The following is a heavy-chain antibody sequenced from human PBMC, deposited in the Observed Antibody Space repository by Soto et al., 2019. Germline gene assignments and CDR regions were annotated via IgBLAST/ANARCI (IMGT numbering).Heavy chain of an antibody. D-gene: IGHD6-13*01. CDR3: AKDSTAPHDSSSWYGGGTPRGYFDY. CDR2: ISGSGGST. Sequence: GGSLRLSCAASGFTFSSYAMSWVRQAPGKGLEWVSAISGSGGSTYYADSGKGRFTISRDNSKNTLYLQMNSLRAEDTAVYYCAKDSTAPHDSSSWYGGGTPRGYFDYWGQGTLVTVSS. J-gene: IGHJ4*02. CDR1: GFTFSSYA. V-gene: IGHV3-23*01.